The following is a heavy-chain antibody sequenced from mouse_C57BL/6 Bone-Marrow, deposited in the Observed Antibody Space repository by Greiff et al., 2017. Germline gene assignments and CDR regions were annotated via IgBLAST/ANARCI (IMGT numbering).Heavy chain of an antibody. J-gene: IGHJ3*01. D-gene: IGHD2-5*01. V-gene: IGHV10-1*01. CDR1: GFSFNTYA. CDR2: IRSKSNNYAT. Sequence: EVKLQESGGGLVQPKGSLKLSCAASGFSFNTYAMNWVRQAPGKGLEWVARIRSKSNNYATYYADSVKDRFTISRDDSESMLYLQMNNLKTEDTAMYYCVKSNPWFAYWGQGTLVTVSA. CDR3: VKSNPWFAY.